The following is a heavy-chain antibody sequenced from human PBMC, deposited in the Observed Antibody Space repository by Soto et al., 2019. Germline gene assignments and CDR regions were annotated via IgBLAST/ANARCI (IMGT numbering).Heavy chain of an antibody. J-gene: IGHJ6*02. CDR2: ITWNGGNT. CDR1: GFRFDDYT. V-gene: IGHV3-43*01. Sequence: GGSLRLSCAASGFRFDDYTMHWVRLVPGKGLEWVSLITWNGGNTYYADPVKGRFTVSRDSTRKSLSLQMHSLRSEDTALYFCARETISYGSALDVWGQGTAVTVSS. D-gene: IGHD3-16*01. CDR3: ARETISYGSALDV.